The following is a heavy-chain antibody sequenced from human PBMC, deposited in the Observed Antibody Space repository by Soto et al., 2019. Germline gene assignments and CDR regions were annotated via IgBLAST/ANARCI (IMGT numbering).Heavy chain of an antibody. CDR2: INVGNGNA. CDR1: GYTYTEYP. V-gene: IGHV1-3*01. Sequence: QVQLVQSGAEVKKPGASVKVSCKPSGYTYTEYPIHWVRQAPGQGLEWMGWINVGNGNAKYSQKFQGRVTMTRDTSASTVYMVLSSLGSEDTAVYYCTSSSERCYWGQGTLVTVSS. CDR3: TSSSERCY. J-gene: IGHJ4*02.